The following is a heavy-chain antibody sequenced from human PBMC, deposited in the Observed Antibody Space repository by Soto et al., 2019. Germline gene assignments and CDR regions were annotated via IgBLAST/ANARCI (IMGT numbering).Heavy chain of an antibody. Sequence: PGGSLRLSCAASGFTFSDYNMNWVRQAPGKGLEWVSYISSSSGSIYYADSVKGRFTISRDSAKNSPYLQMNSLRGEDTAVYYCATDSAVSHFDSWGQGTLVTVSS. V-gene: IGHV3-48*01. CDR2: ISSSSGSI. CDR1: GFTFSDYN. CDR3: ATDSAVSHFDS. D-gene: IGHD6-19*01. J-gene: IGHJ4*02.